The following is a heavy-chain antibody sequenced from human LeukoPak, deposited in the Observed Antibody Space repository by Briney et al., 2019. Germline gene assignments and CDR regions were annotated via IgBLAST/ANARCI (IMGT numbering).Heavy chain of an antibody. J-gene: IGHJ5*02. CDR3: ARTDFWSGYYTGTVGWFDP. D-gene: IGHD3-3*01. Sequence: SETLSLTCAVSGYSISSGYYWGWIRQPPGKGLEWIGSIYHSGSTYYNPSLKSRVTISVDTSKNQFSPKLSSVTAADTAVYYCARTDFWSGYYTGTVGWFDPWGQGTLVTVSS. V-gene: IGHV4-38-2*01. CDR2: IYHSGST. CDR1: GYSISSGYY.